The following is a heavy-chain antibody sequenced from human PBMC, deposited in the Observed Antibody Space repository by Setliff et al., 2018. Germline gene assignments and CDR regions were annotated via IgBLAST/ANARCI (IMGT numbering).Heavy chain of an antibody. CDR3: ASHEPWLWNAFDI. CDR2: ITTSGSTI. CDR1: GFTFSDYG. D-gene: IGHD6-19*01. J-gene: IGHJ3*02. V-gene: IGHV3-48*04. Sequence: GGSLRLSCAASGFTFSDYGMHWVRRAPGKGLEWISYITTSGSTIYYADSVKGRFTISRDNAKNSLYLQMNSLRAEDTAVYYCASHEPWLWNAFDIWGQGTMVTVSS.